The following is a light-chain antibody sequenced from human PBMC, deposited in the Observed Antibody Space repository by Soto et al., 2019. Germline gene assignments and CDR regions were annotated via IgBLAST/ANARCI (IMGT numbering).Light chain of an antibody. J-gene: IGKJ1*01. CDR1: QDINSR. CDR3: LQVANSPRT. CDR2: AAT. Sequence: DIQMTQSPSSVSASVGDTVTITCRASQDINSRLAWFQQQPGRPPKYVIQAATMLQSGFPSRFAGSGSGRDFTLTIHTLQPEDSATYYCLQVANSPRTFGQGTKVE. V-gene: IGKV1-12*01.